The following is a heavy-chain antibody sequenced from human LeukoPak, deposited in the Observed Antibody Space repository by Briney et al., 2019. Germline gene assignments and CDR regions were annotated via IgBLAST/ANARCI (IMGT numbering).Heavy chain of an antibody. V-gene: IGHV3-33*08. J-gene: IGHJ6*03. Sequence: PGGSLRLSCVASGFTFSTYWMSWVRQAPGKGLEWVAVIWFDESNRYYGDSVKDRFSISRDNYRNTLYLEMNSLRAEDTALYYCARDSVQQPHYYYMDVWGRGTMVTVSS. CDR2: IWFDESNR. D-gene: IGHD6-13*01. CDR3: ARDSVQQPHYYYMDV. CDR1: GFTFSTYW.